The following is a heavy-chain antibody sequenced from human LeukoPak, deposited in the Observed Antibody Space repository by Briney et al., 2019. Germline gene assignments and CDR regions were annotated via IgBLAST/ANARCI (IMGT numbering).Heavy chain of an antibody. J-gene: IGHJ4*02. CDR3: ARGSFWEKTWYYFDY. CDR1: GGTFSSYA. CDR2: IIPIFGTA. Sequence: SVKVSCKASGGTFSSYAISWVRQAPGQGLEWMGGIIPIFGTANYAQKFQGRVTITADESTSTAYMELSSLRSEDTAVYYCARGSFWEKTWYYFDYWGQGALVTVSS. D-gene: IGHD1-26*01. V-gene: IGHV1-69*13.